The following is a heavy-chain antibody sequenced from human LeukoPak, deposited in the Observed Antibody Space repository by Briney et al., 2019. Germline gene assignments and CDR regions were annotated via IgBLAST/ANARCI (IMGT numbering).Heavy chain of an antibody. Sequence: SETLSLTCTVSGGSISSGGYYWSWIRQHPGKGLEWIGHIYYSGSTYYNPSLKSRVTISVDTSKNQFSLKLSSVTAADTAVYYCARSIVVVPAAFDYRGQGTLVTVSS. V-gene: IGHV4-31*03. CDR1: GGSISSGGYY. D-gene: IGHD2-2*01. J-gene: IGHJ4*02. CDR3: ARSIVVVPAAFDY. CDR2: IYYSGST.